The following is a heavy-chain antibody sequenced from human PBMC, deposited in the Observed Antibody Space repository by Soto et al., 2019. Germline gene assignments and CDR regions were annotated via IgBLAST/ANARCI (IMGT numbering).Heavy chain of an antibody. CDR3: AGGLGVVAGGDVDI. CDR1: GGSFRGYC. CDR2: IDYSGGT. V-gene: IGHV4-34*01. J-gene: IGHJ3*02. Sequence: QVQLQQWGAGLLKPSETLSLTCGVSGGSFRGYCWTWIRQPPGKGLEWIGEIDYSGGTNYNPSLKSSATMSLDTSMTQFSLNLRSVTAANTAVYYCAGGLGVVAGGDVDIWGQGTLGTDSS. D-gene: IGHD6-19*01.